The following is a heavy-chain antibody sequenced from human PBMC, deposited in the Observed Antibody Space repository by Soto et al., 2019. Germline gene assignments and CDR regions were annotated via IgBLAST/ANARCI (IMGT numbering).Heavy chain of an antibody. CDR3: ARDRANSPDYFDY. CDR1: GGSFRRDDFY. CDR2: VYYSGRT. J-gene: IGHJ4*02. Sequence: SETLSLTCTVSGGSFRRDDFYWSWIRQPPGKGLEWIGCVYYSGRTYYNPSLESRITISMDTFKDQFSLKLSSVNAADTAVYYCARDRANSPDYFDYWGQGALVTVSS. D-gene: IGHD1-1*01. V-gene: IGHV4-30-4*01.